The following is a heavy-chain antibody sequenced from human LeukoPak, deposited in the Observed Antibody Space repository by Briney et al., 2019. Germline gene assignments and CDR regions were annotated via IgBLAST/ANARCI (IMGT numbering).Heavy chain of an antibody. D-gene: IGHD6-6*01. V-gene: IGHV1-2*02. J-gene: IGHJ6*03. CDR2: INPNSGGT. CDR1: GYTFTGYY. CDR3: ARSESRSSSSWLGPLSYYYYYMDV. Sequence: ASVKVSCKASGYTFTGYYMHWVRQAPGQGLEWMGWINPNSGGTNYAQKFQGRVTMTRDTSTSTAYMELRSLRSDDTAVYYCARSESRSSSSWLGPLSYYYYYMDVWGKGTTVTVSS.